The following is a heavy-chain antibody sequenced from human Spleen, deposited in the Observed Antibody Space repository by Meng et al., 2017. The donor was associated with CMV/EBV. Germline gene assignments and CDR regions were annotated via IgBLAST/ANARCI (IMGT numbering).Heavy chain of an antibody. Sequence: QLQLQESGSVLVKPSQTLSLTCAVSGGSISSGGYSWSWIRQPPGKGLEWIGYIYHSGSTYYNPSLKSRVTISVDRSKNQFSLKLSSVTAADTAVYYCARVVTALWGYYFDYWGQGTLVTVSS. V-gene: IGHV4-30-2*01. J-gene: IGHJ4*02. CDR1: GGSISSGGYS. CDR2: IYHSGST. D-gene: IGHD2-21*02. CDR3: ARVVTALWGYYFDY.